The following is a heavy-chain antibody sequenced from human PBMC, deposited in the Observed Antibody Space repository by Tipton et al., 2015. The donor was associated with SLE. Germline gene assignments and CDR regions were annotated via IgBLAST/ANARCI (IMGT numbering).Heavy chain of an antibody. CDR3: ARIHDYGDLAHGMDV. Sequence: GSLRLSCAASGFSFRTYSMNWVRQAPGRGLEWVSAIDSGSSYIYYADSVKGRFTISRDNAKNSLYLQMDSLRAEDTAVYYCARIHDYGDLAHGMDVWGQGTTVTVSS. CDR2: IDSGSSYI. CDR1: GFSFRTYS. D-gene: IGHD4-17*01. J-gene: IGHJ6*02. V-gene: IGHV3-21*03.